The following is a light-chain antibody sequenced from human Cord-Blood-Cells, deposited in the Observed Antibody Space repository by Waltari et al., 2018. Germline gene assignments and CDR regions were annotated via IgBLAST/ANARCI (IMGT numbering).Light chain of an antibody. Sequence: DIQMTQSPSSLSASVGHRVTITCRASQGISNSLAWYQQKPGKAPKLLLYAASRLESGVPSRFSGSGSGTDYTLTISSLQPEDFATYYCQQYYSTPITFGQGTRLEIK. V-gene: IGKV1-NL1*01. J-gene: IGKJ5*01. CDR3: QQYYSTPIT. CDR1: QGISNS. CDR2: AAS.